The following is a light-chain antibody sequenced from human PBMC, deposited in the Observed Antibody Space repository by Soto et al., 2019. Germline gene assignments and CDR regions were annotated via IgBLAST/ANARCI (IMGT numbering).Light chain of an antibody. V-gene: IGKV1-5*03. CDR1: QSISSW. J-gene: IGKJ2*01. CDR3: QQYNPYTST. Sequence: DIQMTQSPSTLSASVGDRVTITCRASQSISSWLAWFQQKPGKAPKLLIYKASSLQSGVPSRFSGSESGTEFNLTISSLQPDHFATYYCQQYNPYTSTFGQGTKLEIK. CDR2: KAS.